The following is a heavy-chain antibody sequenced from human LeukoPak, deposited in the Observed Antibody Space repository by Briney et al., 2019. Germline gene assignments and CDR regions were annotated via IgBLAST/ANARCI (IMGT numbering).Heavy chain of an antibody. CDR1: GGSISRSSYY. CDR2: IYYSGST. Sequence: PSETLSLTCAVSGGSISRSSYYWGWIRQPPGKGLEWIGNIYYSGSTYYNPSLKSRVTISVDTSKNQFSLKLSSVTAAGTAVYYCARENYYMDVWGKGTTVTVSS. J-gene: IGHJ6*03. V-gene: IGHV4-39*07. CDR3: ARENYYMDV.